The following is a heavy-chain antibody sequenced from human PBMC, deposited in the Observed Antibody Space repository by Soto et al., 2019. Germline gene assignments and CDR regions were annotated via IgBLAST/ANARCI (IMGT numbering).Heavy chain of an antibody. CDR1: GGSISSYY. J-gene: IGHJ4*02. Sequence: SETLSLTCTVSGGSISSYYWSWIRQPPGKGLEWIGYIYYSGSTNYNPSLKSRVTISVDTSKNQFSLKLSSVTAADTAVYYCARSNGDYFDYWGQGTLVTVSS. CDR3: ARSNGDYFDY. CDR2: IYYSGST. V-gene: IGHV4-59*01. D-gene: IGHD2-8*01.